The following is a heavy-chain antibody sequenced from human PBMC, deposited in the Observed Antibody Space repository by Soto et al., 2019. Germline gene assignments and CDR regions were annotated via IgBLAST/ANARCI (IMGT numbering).Heavy chain of an antibody. V-gene: IGHV1-69*01. Sequence: QVQLVQSGAEVKKPGSSVKVSCKASGGTFSSYAISWVRQAPGQGLEWMGGIIPIFGSANYAQKFQGRVTITADESTSTAYMELSSLRSEDTAVYYCARDGAHDYGDIHGTNYYYGMDVWGQGTTVTVSS. D-gene: IGHD4-17*01. CDR2: IIPIFGSA. J-gene: IGHJ6*02. CDR3: ARDGAHDYGDIHGTNYYYGMDV. CDR1: GGTFSSYA.